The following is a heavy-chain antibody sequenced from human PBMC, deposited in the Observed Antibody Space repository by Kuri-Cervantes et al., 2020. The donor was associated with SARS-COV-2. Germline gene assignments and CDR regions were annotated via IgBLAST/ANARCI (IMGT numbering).Heavy chain of an antibody. CDR2: IYYSGST. J-gene: IGHJ5*02. V-gene: IGHV4-61*01. CDR1: GGSVSSGSYY. CDR3: ASGLDYNWFDP. D-gene: IGHD3/OR15-3a*01. Sequence: GSLRLSCTVSGGSVSSGSYYWSWIRQPPGKGLEWIGYIYYSGSTNYNPSLKSRVTISVDTSKNQFSLKLSSVTAADTAVYYCASGLDYNWFDPWGQGTLVTVSS.